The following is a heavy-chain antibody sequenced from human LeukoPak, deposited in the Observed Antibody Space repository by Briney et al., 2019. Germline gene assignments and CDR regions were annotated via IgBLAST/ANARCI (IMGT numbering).Heavy chain of an antibody. D-gene: IGHD1-26*01. CDR3: SKKTIVGATVDAFDI. J-gene: IGHJ3*02. V-gene: IGHV3-30*02. Sequence: GGSLRLSCAASGFTFSNYGMHWVRQAPGRGLDWVASMRYDGFNKYYADSLKGRFTISRDNSKNTLYLQMNSLRAEDTAVYYCSKKTIVGATVDAFDIWGQGTMVIVSS. CDR2: MRYDGFNK. CDR1: GFTFSNYG.